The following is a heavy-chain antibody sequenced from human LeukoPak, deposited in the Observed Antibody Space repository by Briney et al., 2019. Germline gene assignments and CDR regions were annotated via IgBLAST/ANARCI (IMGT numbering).Heavy chain of an antibody. CDR2: IKQDGSEK. V-gene: IGHV3-7*05. CDR1: GFTFSNYW. CDR3: ARTIAVGATFVDY. J-gene: IGHJ4*02. D-gene: IGHD1-26*01. Sequence: PGGSLRLSCAASGFTFSNYWMIWVRQAPGKGLEWVGNIKQDGSEKRYADSVRGRFSISRDNAQTSLYLQMNSLRAEDTAVYYCARTIAVGATFVDYWGQGTLVTVSS.